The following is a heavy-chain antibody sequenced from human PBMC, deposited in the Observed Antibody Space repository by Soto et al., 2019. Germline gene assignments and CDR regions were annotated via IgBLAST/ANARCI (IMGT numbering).Heavy chain of an antibody. J-gene: IGHJ2*01. CDR3: AYIRPRRVIFFDL. CDR2: IFWDVDK. D-gene: IGHD2-21*01. V-gene: IGHV2-5*02. Sequence: QITLKESGPTLVKPTQTLTLTCTVSGFSLSTTGVGVGWIRQAPGKALDYLAIIFWDVDKYYSPPLKSRITSSKDTSENQVVLPLPGVAPLDTGTYFCAYIRPRRVIFFDLWGRGTLVTFSS. CDR1: GFSLSTTGVG.